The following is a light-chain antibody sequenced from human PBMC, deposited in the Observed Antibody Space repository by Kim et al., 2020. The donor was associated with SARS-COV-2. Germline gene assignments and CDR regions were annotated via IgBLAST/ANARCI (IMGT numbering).Light chain of an antibody. Sequence: DIQMTQSPSTLSASVGDRVTITCRASQSISSWLAWYQQKPGKAPKLLIYKASSLESGVPSRFSGSGSGTEFTLTISSLQPDDFATYYCQRDGTFGQGTKVDIK. CDR1: QSISSW. J-gene: IGKJ1*01. CDR2: KAS. CDR3: QRDGT. V-gene: IGKV1-5*03.